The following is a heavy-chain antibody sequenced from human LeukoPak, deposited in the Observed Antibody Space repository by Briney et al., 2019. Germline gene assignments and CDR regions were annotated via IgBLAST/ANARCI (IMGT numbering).Heavy chain of an antibody. CDR3: AKELYPYYYYYGMDV. CDR2: ISYDGSNK. J-gene: IGHJ6*02. D-gene: IGHD2-2*02. CDR1: GFTFSSYG. V-gene: IGHV3-30*18. Sequence: PGRSLRLSRAASGFTFSSYGMHGVRQAPGKGLEGVAVISYDGSNKYYADSVKGRFTISRDNSKNTLYLQMNSLRAEDTAVYYGAKELYPYYYYYGMDVWGQGTTVTVSS.